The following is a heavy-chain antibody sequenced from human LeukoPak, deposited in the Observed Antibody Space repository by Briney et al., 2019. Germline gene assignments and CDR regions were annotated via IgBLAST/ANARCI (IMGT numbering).Heavy chain of an antibody. CDR1: GGSISTYY. Sequence: SETLCLTCTVSGGSISTYYWTWIRQPAGKGLEWIGRIYISGSTNNNPSLKSRVTMSVDTSKNQFSLKLSSVTAADTAVYYCARRYGDLYFDYWGQGTLVTVSS. V-gene: IGHV4-4*07. J-gene: IGHJ4*02. CDR2: IYISGST. D-gene: IGHD4-17*01. CDR3: ARRYGDLYFDY.